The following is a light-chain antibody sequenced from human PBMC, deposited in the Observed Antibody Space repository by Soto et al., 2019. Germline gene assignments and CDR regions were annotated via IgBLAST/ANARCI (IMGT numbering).Light chain of an antibody. V-gene: IGLV2-14*01. J-gene: IGLJ2*01. Sequence: QSALTQPASVSGSPGQSITISCTGTRSDVGSYNSIAWYQQHPGKAPKLMIYEVSNRPSGISDRFSGSKSGNTASLTISGLQAEDEADYYCSSYTSSTTVVFGGGTQLTVL. CDR1: RSDVGSYNS. CDR2: EVS. CDR3: SSYTSSTTVV.